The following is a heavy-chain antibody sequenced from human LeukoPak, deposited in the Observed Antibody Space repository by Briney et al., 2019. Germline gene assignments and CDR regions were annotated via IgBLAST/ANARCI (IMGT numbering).Heavy chain of an antibody. V-gene: IGHV3-64*01. CDR1: GFTFSSHA. D-gene: IGHD5-12*01. CDR2: ISSNGGST. CDR3: ARDSPHDGSGYDTPFDY. J-gene: IGHJ4*02. Sequence: GGSLRLSCAASGFTFSSHAMHWVRQAPGRGLEYVSAISSNGGSTYYANSVKGRFTISRDNSKNTLYLQMGSLRAEDMAVYYCARDSPHDGSGYDTPFDYWGQGTLVTVSS.